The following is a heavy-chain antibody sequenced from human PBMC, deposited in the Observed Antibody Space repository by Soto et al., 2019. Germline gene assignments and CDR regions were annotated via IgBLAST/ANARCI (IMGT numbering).Heavy chain of an antibody. D-gene: IGHD1-1*01. CDR3: ARATCGMDF. V-gene: IGHV1-8*01. CDR2: MNPNSGNT. J-gene: IGHJ1*01. Sequence: ASVKVSCKDSGYSFTSYDINWVRKATGQGLERMGWMNPNSGNTGYAQKFQGRVTMTRNTSISTAYMELSSLRSEATAVYYCARATCGMDFWGQGTLVTLST. CDR1: GYSFTSYD.